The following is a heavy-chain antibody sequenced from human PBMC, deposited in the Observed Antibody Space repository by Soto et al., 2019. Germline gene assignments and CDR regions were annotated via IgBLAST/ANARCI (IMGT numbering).Heavy chain of an antibody. Sequence: GASVKVSCKASGYTFTSYDINWVLQATGQGLEWMGWMNPNSGNTGYAQKFQGRVTMTRNTSISTAYMELSSLRSEDTAVYYCARGGAGYCSGGSCYSTFDYWGQGTLVTVSS. CDR1: GYTFTSYD. J-gene: IGHJ4*02. CDR3: ARGGAGYCSGGSCYSTFDY. CDR2: MNPNSGNT. D-gene: IGHD2-15*01. V-gene: IGHV1-8*01.